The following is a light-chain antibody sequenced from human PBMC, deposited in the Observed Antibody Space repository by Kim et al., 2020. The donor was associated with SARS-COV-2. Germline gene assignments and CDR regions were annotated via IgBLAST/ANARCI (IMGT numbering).Light chain of an antibody. CDR1: SSDVGSYYL. CDR2: EVR. CDR3: CSYASSSTWV. Sequence: QSALTQPASVSGSPGLSITISCTGTSSDVGSYYLVSWYQQHPGEAPKIMIVEVRMRPSGVSDRFSGSKSGNTASLTISGFQAEGGDDYDCCSYASSSTWVFGGGPQLTVL. J-gene: IGLJ3*02. V-gene: IGLV2-23*02.